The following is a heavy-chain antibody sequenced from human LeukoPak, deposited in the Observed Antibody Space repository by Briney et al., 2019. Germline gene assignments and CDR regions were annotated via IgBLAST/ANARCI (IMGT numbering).Heavy chain of an antibody. J-gene: IGHJ4*02. V-gene: IGHV4-59*01. CDR2: IYYSGST. Sequence: PSETLSLTCTVSCGSISSYFWSWIRQPPGKGLAWVGYIYYSGSTNYNPSLKSRVTISVDTSINQSSLKLSSVTAADTAVYYCARALDYDYARKGPQYYFDYWGQGTLVTVSS. CDR3: ARALDYDYARKGPQYYFDY. CDR1: CGSISSYF. D-gene: IGHD3-22*01.